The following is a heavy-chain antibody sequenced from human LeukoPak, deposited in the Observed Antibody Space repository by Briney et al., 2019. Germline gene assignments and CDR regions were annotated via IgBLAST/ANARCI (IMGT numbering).Heavy chain of an antibody. Sequence: SETLSLTCTVSGYSISSGYYWGWIRQPPGKGLEWIGSIYHGGSTYYNPSLKSRVTISVDTSKNQFSLKLSSVTAADTAVYYCARGDPSGFWSGSLYYFDYWGQGTLVTVSS. CDR2: IYHGGST. CDR1: GYSISSGYY. D-gene: IGHD3-3*01. J-gene: IGHJ4*02. V-gene: IGHV4-38-2*02. CDR3: ARGDPSGFWSGSLYYFDY.